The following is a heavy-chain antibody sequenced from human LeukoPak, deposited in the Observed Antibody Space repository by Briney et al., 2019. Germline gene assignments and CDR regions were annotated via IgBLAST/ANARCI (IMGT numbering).Heavy chain of an antibody. Sequence: RASETLSLTCTVSGGSISSGGYYWSWIRQHPGKGLEWIGYIYYSGSTYYNPSLKSRVTISVDTSKNQFSLKLSSVTAADTAVYYCARGLLTGSNWFDPWGQGTLVTVSS. CDR1: GGSISSGGYY. CDR2: IYYSGST. D-gene: IGHD3-9*01. CDR3: ARGLLTGSNWFDP. J-gene: IGHJ5*02. V-gene: IGHV4-31*03.